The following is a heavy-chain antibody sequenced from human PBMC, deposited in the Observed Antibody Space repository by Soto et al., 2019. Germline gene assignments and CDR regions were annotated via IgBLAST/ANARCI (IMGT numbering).Heavy chain of an antibody. Sequence: QLQLQESGPGLMKPSETLSLTCTVSGGSVSSSSYYWGWVRQPPGKGLEWIGSVYYSGSTYYNPSLERRVTISVDKSKNQCSLKLMSLSAADTAVYYCGRLEGLATISYYFDYWGQGALVTVSS. J-gene: IGHJ4*02. V-gene: IGHV4-39*01. CDR2: VYYSGST. CDR3: GRLEGLATISYYFDY. CDR1: GGSVSSSSYY. D-gene: IGHD3-9*01.